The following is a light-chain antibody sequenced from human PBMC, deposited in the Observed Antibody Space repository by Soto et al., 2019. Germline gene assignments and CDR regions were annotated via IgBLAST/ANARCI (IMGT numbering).Light chain of an antibody. J-gene: IGLJ1*01. CDR2: EVN. V-gene: IGLV2-14*01. CDR3: SSYTDSSNYV. CDR1: SSDVGGHNY. Sequence: QSALTQPASVSGSPGQSITISCTGTSSDVGGHNYVSWYQQHPGKAPKNMIYEVNNGPSGVSDRFSGSKSGNTASLTISGLQAEDEAYYYCSSYTDSSNYVFGTGTKLTVL.